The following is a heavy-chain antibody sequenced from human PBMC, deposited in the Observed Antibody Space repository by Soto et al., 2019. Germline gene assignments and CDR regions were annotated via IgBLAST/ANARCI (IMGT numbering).Heavy chain of an antibody. CDR3: ARYSGSYWHYLDF. Sequence: SCKGSGYSFASHWVAWVRQMPEKGLEWIGTIYPGDSDTKYSPAFRGQVTISADTSVSTAYLQWRSLEATDSAIYYCARYSGSYWHYLDFWGQGTLVTVS. V-gene: IGHV5-51*01. CDR2: IYPGDSDT. D-gene: IGHD1-26*01. J-gene: IGHJ4*02. CDR1: GYSFASHW.